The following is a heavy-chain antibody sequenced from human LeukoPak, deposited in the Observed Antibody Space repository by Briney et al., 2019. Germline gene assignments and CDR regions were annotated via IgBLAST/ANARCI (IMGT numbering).Heavy chain of an antibody. D-gene: IGHD3-22*01. CDR3: AKDPPSTYYYDSSGYYYVGYFDY. CDR1: NGSINSYY. Sequence: ETLSLTCTVSNGSINSYYWSWVRQAPGKGLEWVSAISGSGGSTYYADSVKGRFTISRDNSKNTLYLQMNSLRAEDTAVYYCAKDPPSTYYYDSSGYYYVGYFDYWGQGTLVTVSS. V-gene: IGHV3-23*01. CDR2: ISGSGGST. J-gene: IGHJ4*02.